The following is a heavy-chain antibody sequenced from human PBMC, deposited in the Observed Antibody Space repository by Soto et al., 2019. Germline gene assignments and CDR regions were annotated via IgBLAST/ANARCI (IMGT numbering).Heavy chain of an antibody. Sequence: GGSLRLSCAASGFTFDDYAMHWVRQAPGKGLEWVSSISSSSSYIYYADSVKGRFTISRDNAKNSLYLQMNSLRAEDTAVYYCARVGEVPPPYYGMDVWGQGTTVTVSS. CDR2: ISSSSSYI. J-gene: IGHJ6*02. V-gene: IGHV3-21*01. CDR3: ARVGEVPPPYYGMDV. CDR1: GFTFDDYA. D-gene: IGHD3-3*01.